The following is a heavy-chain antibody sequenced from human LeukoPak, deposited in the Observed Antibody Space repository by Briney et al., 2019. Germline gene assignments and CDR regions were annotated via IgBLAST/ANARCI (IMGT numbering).Heavy chain of an antibody. V-gene: IGHV3-30*18. CDR3: AKGARGDTVTSIVGLNWFDP. J-gene: IGHJ5*02. Sequence: GGSLRLSCAASGITFRSYGMHWVRQAPGKGLEWVAVISYDGSHKYYADSVKGRFSISRDNSKNTLYLQKNSLRADDTAVYYCAKGARGDTVTSIVGLNWFDPWGQGTLVTVSS. CDR1: GITFRSYG. CDR2: ISYDGSHK. D-gene: IGHD4-17*01.